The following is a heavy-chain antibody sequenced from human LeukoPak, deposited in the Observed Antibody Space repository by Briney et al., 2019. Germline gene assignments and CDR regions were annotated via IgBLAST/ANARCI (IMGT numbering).Heavy chain of an antibody. Sequence: GGSLRLSCAASGFTFSSSWMTWVRQAPGKGLEWVANIKEDGSEKYYVDSVKGRSTISRDNAKNSLYLQMNSLRAEDTAVYYCARDQRASPAAADYWGQGTLVTVSS. D-gene: IGHD2-15*01. J-gene: IGHJ4*02. V-gene: IGHV3-7*01. CDR2: IKEDGSEK. CDR1: GFTFSSSW. CDR3: ARDQRASPAAADY.